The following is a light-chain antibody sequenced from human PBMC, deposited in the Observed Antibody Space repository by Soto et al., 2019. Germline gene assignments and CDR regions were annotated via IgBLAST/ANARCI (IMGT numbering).Light chain of an antibody. Sequence: EIVMTQSPATLSVSPGERATLSCRASQSVSSNLAWYQQKPGQAPRLLIYGASTRATVIPARFSGSGSGTEFPLTLSSLQYEDFAVYYRQQYNSWPPLTFGGRTKVEIK. CDR1: QSVSSN. CDR3: QQYNSWPPLT. V-gene: IGKV3-15*01. CDR2: GAS. J-gene: IGKJ4*01.